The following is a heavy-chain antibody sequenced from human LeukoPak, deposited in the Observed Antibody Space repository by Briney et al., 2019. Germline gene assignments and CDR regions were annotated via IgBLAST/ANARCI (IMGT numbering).Heavy chain of an antibody. D-gene: IGHD2-21*01. J-gene: IGHJ4*02. CDR1: GVSSSSSY. CDR2: IFYTGDS. Sequence: SETLSLTCTVSGVSSSSSYWSWIRQPPGKGLEWIGYIFYTGDSNHNPSFKSRVSISLDTSKDQISLKLSSVTAADTAVYYCARHRFASPLDSWGQGTLSPSPQ. V-gene: IGHV4-59*08. CDR3: ARHRFASPLDS.